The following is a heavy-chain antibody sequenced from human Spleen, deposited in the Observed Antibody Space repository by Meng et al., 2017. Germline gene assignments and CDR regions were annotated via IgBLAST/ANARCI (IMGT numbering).Heavy chain of an antibody. J-gene: IGHJ4*02. V-gene: IGHV3-48*03. Sequence: GGSLRLSCAASGFTFSDYPMNWVRQAPGKGLEWLSYISANGKAIYYADSVKGRISISRDNAKNSLYLRLNSLRVEDTAVYFCARDLRAVTLDYWGQGTLVTVSS. CDR2: ISANGKAI. D-gene: IGHD4-17*01. CDR1: GFTFSDYP. CDR3: ARDLRAVTLDY.